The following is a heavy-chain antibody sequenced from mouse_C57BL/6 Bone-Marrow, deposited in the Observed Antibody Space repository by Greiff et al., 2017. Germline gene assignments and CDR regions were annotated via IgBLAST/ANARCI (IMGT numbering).Heavy chain of an antibody. Sequence: QVQLQQPGAELVKPGASVKLSCTASGYTFTSYWMHWVKQRPGQGLEWIGMIHPNSGSTNYNEKFKSKFTLTLDKSSSTAYMQLSSLTSEDSAVYYCARGVRRWGQGTTLTVSS. V-gene: IGHV1-64*01. CDR1: GYTFTSYW. D-gene: IGHD2-14*01. CDR3: ARGVRR. CDR2: IHPNSGST. J-gene: IGHJ2*01.